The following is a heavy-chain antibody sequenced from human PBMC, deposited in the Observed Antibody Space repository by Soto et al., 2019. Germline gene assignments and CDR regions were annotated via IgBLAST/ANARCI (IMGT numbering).Heavy chain of an antibody. Sequence: SETLSLTCTVSGGSISSSSYYWGWIRQPPGKGLEWIGSIYYSGSTYYNPSLKSRVTISVDTSKNQFSLKLSSVTAADTAVYYCSGVGSAADQQHYYYGMDVWGQGTTVTVSS. CDR3: SGVGSAADQQHYYYGMDV. CDR2: IYYSGST. V-gene: IGHV4-39*01. D-gene: IGHD1-26*01. CDR1: GGSISSSSYY. J-gene: IGHJ6*02.